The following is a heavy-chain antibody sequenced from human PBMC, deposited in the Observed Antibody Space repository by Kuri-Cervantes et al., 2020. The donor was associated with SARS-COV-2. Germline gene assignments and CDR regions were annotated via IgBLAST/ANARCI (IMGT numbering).Heavy chain of an antibody. CDR3: ARLIHVAAVPDP. Sequence: LRLSCAVSGDSISSVDCSWSWIRQPPGKGLEWIGYIYRDGKTYYSPSLTSRVTISVDRSKDQFFLQLTSVTAADTAVYYCARLIHVAAVPDPWGQGTLVTVSS. V-gene: IGHV4-30-2*01. D-gene: IGHD2-21*02. CDR1: GDSISSVDCS. J-gene: IGHJ5*02. CDR2: IYRDGKT.